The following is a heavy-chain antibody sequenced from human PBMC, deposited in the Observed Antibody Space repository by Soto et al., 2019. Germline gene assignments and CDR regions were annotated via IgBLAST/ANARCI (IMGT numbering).Heavy chain of an antibody. CDR1: GGSVSVYY. J-gene: IGHJ4*02. V-gene: IGHV4-59*02. D-gene: IGHD1-26*01. CDR2: IYASGSP. Sequence: QVQLQESGPGQVKPSETLSLTCTISGGSVSVYYWSWIRQSTGQGLEWIGYIYASGSPYYNPSLRSRVTISADTSNNQISLKLTSPTAADTAVYYCARGVGSSPPQYWGRGTLVTVSS. CDR3: ARGVGSSPPQY.